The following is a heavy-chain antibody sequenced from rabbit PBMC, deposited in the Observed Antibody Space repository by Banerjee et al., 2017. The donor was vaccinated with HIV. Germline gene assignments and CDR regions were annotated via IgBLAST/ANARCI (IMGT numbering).Heavy chain of an antibody. CDR2: IYAGSSGDT. V-gene: IGHV1S45*01. J-gene: IGHJ4*01. D-gene: IGHD5-1*01. CDR3: ARDLADGSSNL. Sequence: QQQLEESGGGLVKPGGTLTLTCKASGIDFSTYYCMCWVRQAPGKGLEWIACIYAGSSGDTGYASWAKGRFTFSKTSSTTVTLQMTSLTAADTATYFCARDLADGSSNLWGQGTLVTVS. CDR1: GIDFSTYYC.